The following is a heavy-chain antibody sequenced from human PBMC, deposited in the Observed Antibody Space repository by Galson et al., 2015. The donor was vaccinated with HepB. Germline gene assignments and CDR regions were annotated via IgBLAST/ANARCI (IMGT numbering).Heavy chain of an antibody. CDR3: ARVVVTAIRGYLRFDY. CDR1: GFTFSSYS. CDR2: ISSSSSYI. Sequence: SLRLSCAASGFTFSSYSMNWVRQAPGKGLEWVSSISSSSSYIYYADSVKGRFTISRDNAKNSLYLQMNSLRAEDTAVYYCARVVVTAIRGYLRFDYWGQGTLVTVSS. D-gene: IGHD2-21*02. V-gene: IGHV3-21*01. J-gene: IGHJ4*02.